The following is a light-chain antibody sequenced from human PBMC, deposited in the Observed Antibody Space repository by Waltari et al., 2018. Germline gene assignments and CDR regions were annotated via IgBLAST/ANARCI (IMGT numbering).Light chain of an antibody. CDR3: QHYVRLPVT. V-gene: IGKV3-20*01. CDR1: QSVGRT. Sequence: SCRASQSVGRTLAWYQQKPGQAPGLLIYGASSRATGIPDRFSGSGSGTDFSLTISRLEPEDFAVYYCQHYVRLPVTFGQGTKVEIK. CDR2: GAS. J-gene: IGKJ1*01.